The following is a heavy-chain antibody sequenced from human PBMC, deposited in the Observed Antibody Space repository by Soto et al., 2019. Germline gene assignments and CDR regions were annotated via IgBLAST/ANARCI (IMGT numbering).Heavy chain of an antibody. J-gene: IGHJ4*02. CDR2: TYDRSKWYN. D-gene: IGHD1-26*01. CDR3: ARGEQYSGRIFDY. V-gene: IGHV6-1*01. CDR1: GDSVSSNSAA. Sequence: QVQLQQSGPGLVKPSQTLSVTCGISGDSVSSNSAAWNWLRQSPSRGLEWLGRTYDRSKWYNDYAVSAESRITLKPDTAKNHFPLQLNFVTPEDTAVYFCARGEQYSGRIFDYWGQGTLVTVSS.